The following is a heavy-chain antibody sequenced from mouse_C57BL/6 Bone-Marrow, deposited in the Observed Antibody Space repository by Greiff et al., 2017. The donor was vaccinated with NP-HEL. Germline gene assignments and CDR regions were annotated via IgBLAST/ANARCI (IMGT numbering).Heavy chain of an antibody. CDR3: ARLGIYDGYYGFAY. J-gene: IGHJ3*01. V-gene: IGHV5-6*01. D-gene: IGHD2-3*01. CDR2: ISSGGSYT. Sequence: EVQLVESGGDLVKPGGSLKLSCAASGFTFSSYGMSWVRQTPDKRLEWVATISSGGSYTYYPDSVKGRFTISRDNAKNTLYLQMSSLKSEDTAMYYCARLGIYDGYYGFAYWGQGTLVTVSA. CDR1: GFTFSSYG.